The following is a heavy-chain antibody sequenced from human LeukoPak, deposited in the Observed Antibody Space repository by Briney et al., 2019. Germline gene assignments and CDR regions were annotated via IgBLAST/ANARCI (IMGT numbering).Heavy chain of an antibody. Sequence: SETLSLTCAVFGGSFSNYYWTWIRQPPGKGLEWIGEINHDGRTNYNTSLKSRLTMSVDTSNNQFSLKLSSVTAADTAVYYCARDEKGYAKVDARVPAYWGPGTQVIVSA. V-gene: IGHV4-34*01. CDR2: INHDGRT. D-gene: IGHD3-16*01. CDR1: GGSFSNYY. CDR3: ARDEKGYAKVDARVPAY. J-gene: IGHJ4*02.